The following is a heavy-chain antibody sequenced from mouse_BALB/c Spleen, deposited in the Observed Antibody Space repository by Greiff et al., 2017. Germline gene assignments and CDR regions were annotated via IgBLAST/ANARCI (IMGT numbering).Heavy chain of an antibody. CDR1: GYSFTSYW. CDR2: IYPGNSDT. Sequence: EVKLQESGTVLARPGASVKMSCKASGYSFTSYWMHWVKQRPGQGLEWIGAIYPGNSDTSYNQKFQGKATITADTSSNTAYLQLSSLTSEDTAVYYCARRPITTVVATRGAMDYWGQGTSVTVSA. CDR3: ARRPITTVVATRGAMDY. J-gene: IGHJ4*01. V-gene: IGHV1-5*01. D-gene: IGHD1-1*01.